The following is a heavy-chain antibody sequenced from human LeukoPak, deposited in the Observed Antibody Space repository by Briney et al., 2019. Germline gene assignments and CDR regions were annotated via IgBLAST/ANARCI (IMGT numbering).Heavy chain of an antibody. D-gene: IGHD6-13*01. CDR1: GFTFSSYA. V-gene: IGHV3-30-3*01. CDR3: ARETGYSSSWPLAY. CDR2: LSYDGSTK. J-gene: IGHJ4*02. Sequence: GGSLRLSCAASGFTFSSYAMHWVRQAPGKGLEWVAYLSYDGSTKHYADSVKGRFTISRDDSTNTLYPQMNSLRAEDTSVYYCARETGYSSSWPLAYWGQGTLVTVSS.